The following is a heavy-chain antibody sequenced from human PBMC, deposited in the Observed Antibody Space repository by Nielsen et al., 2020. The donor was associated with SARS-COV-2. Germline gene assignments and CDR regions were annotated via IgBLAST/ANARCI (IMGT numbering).Heavy chain of an antibody. D-gene: IGHD3-10*01. Sequence: GESLKISCAASGFTFSDYYMSWIRQAPGKGLEWVSYISSSSSYTNYADSVKGRFTISRDNAKNSLYLQMNSLRAEDTAVYYCARDPSYGSGSYSFDYWGQGTLVTVSS. CDR3: ARDPSYGSGSYSFDY. CDR2: ISSSSSYT. CDR1: GFTFSDYY. J-gene: IGHJ4*02. V-gene: IGHV3-11*05.